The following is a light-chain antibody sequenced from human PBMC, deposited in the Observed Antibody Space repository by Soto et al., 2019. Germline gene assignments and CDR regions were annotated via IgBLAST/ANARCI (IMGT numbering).Light chain of an antibody. CDR3: QQLRSYPST. CDR1: QDISSY. V-gene: IGKV1-9*01. J-gene: IGKJ4*01. CDR2: AAS. Sequence: IQLTQSPSSLSASVGDRVTITCRASQDISSYLAWYQQKPGKAPTLLIYAASTLQSGVPSRFSGSGFGTDFTLTISSLQAEDFASYYCQQLRSYPSTFGGGTKWIS.